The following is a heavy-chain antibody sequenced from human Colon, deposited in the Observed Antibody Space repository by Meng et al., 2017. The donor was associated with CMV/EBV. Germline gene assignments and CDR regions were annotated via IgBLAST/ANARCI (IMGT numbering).Heavy chain of an antibody. J-gene: IGHJ5*02. CDR3: ASAGSTSGYNCNWFDL. CDR1: GDSITSHY. CDR2: VHFSGGT. D-gene: IGHD2-2*02. V-gene: IGHV4-59*11. Sequence: SETLSLTCTVSGDSITSHYWTWIRQAPWKGLEWIGYVHFSGGTTYNPSLKSRVTISVDMSQNQFSLKLTSVTAADTAMYYCASAGSTSGYNCNWFDLWGQGTLVTVSS.